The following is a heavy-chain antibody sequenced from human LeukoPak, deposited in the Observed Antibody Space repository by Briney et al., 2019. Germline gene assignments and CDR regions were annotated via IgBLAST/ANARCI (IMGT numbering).Heavy chain of an antibody. Sequence: SETLSLTCTVSGGSISPYDWSWIRQTAGKGLEWIGRISASGSTRYNPSITSRGTMSVYTSKNQFSLKVSSVTAADTAVYYCASITMPKGRSAFFDLWGQGTMVTVSS. J-gene: IGHJ3*01. CDR2: ISASGST. D-gene: IGHD3-10*01. CDR3: ASITMPKGRSAFFDL. CDR1: GGSISPYD. V-gene: IGHV4-4*07.